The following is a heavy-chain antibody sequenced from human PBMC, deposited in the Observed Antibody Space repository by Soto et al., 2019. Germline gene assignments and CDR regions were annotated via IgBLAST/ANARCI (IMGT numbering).Heavy chain of an antibody. J-gene: IGHJ4*02. V-gene: IGHV3-30*18. CDR2: ISHDGNIT. CDR3: AKDRLTDYYFVS. CDR1: GFMFSSYY. Sequence: PGGSLRLSCAASGFMFSSYYMHWVRQAPGKGLEWVAVISHDGNITDYADSVKGRFTISRDNSINTVSLQMNNLRADDTAVYHCAKDRLTDYYFVSWGQGALVTVSS. D-gene: IGHD3-9*01.